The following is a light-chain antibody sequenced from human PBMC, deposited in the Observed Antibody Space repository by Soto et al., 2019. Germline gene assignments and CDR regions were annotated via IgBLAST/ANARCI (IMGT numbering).Light chain of an antibody. CDR2: GAS. Sequence: EIVMTQSPATLSVSPGERATLSCRASQSVNSNLAWYQQKPGQAPRLLIYGASSRATGIPASFSGSGSGTEFTLTITSLQSEDFAVSYGQEYNSWPRTFGQGTKVESK. J-gene: IGKJ1*01. CDR1: QSVNSN. CDR3: QEYNSWPRT. V-gene: IGKV3-15*01.